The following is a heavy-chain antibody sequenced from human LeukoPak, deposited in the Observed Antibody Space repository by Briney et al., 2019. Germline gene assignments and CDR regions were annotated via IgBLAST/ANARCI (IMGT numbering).Heavy chain of an antibody. CDR3: ARDPTSSGYYHYFDY. Sequence: SETLSLTCTVSGYSISSGYYWGWIRQPPGEGLEWIGSIYHSGSTYYNPSLKSRVTISVDTSKNQFSLKLSSVTAADTAVYYCARDPTSSGYYHYFDYWGQGTLVTVSS. CDR2: IYHSGST. V-gene: IGHV4-38-2*02. CDR1: GYSISSGYY. J-gene: IGHJ4*02. D-gene: IGHD3-22*01.